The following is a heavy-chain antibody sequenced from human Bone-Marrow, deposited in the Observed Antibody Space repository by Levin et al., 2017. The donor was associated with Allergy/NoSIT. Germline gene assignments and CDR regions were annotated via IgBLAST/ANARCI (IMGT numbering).Heavy chain of an antibody. J-gene: IGHJ4*02. CDR3: ARDLLAGARGYGY. V-gene: IGHV4-39*07. CDR1: GGSISSSSYY. Sequence: RSQTLSLTCTVSGGSISSSSYYWAWIRQPPGKGLEWIGSIYYSGRTYYSPSLKSRLTISVDTSMNQFSLKLSSVTAADTAIYYCARDLLAGARGYGYWGQGILVTVST. CDR2: IYYSGRT. D-gene: IGHD2-2*03.